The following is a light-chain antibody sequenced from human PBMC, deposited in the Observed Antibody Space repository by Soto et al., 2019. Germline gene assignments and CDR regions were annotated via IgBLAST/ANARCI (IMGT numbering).Light chain of an antibody. CDR2: AVN. Sequence: QSALTQPRSVSGSPGQSVTISCTGTSSAVGDYNYVSWYQQHPGKAPKLLIYAVNMRPSGVPDRCSGSKSGNTASLTISGLQAEDEAAYSCCSYAGSYTWVFGGGTKLTVL. V-gene: IGLV2-11*01. J-gene: IGLJ3*02. CDR3: CSYAGSYTWV. CDR1: SSAVGDYNY.